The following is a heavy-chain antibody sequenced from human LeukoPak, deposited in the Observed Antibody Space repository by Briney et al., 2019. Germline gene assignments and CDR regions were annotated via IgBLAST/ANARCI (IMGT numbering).Heavy chain of an antibody. CDR2: ISGSGGGT. D-gene: IGHD6-19*01. Sequence: GSLRLSCAASGFTFSSYAVSWVRQAPGKGLEWVSAISGSGGGTYYADSVKGRFTISRDNSKNTLYLQMNSLSTEDTVVYYCAKTTTGYSSGRYPGWPVDYWGQGTLVTVSS. V-gene: IGHV3-23*01. CDR3: AKTTTGYSSGRYPGWPVDY. J-gene: IGHJ4*02. CDR1: GFTFSSYA.